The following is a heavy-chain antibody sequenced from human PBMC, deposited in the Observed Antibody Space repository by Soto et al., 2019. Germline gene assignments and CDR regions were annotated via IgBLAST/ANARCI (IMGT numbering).Heavy chain of an antibody. V-gene: IGHV4-30-4*01. J-gene: IGHJ4*02. D-gene: IGHD3-10*01. CDR1: GGSISSGDYY. CDR3: ARGRITVPPFWY. Sequence: SETLSLTCTVSGGSISSGDYYWSWIRQPPGKGLEWIGYIYYSGSTYYNPSLKSRVTISVDTSKNQFSLKLSSVTAADTAVYYCARGRITVPPFWYWGQGTLVTVSS. CDR2: IYYSGST.